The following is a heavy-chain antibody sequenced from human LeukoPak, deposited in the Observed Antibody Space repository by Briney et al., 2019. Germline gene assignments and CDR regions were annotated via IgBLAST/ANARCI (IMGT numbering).Heavy chain of an antibody. J-gene: IGHJ5*02. CDR2: ISYDGSNK. V-gene: IGHV3-30-3*01. Sequence: TGGSLRLSCAASGFTFSSYSIHWVRQAPGKGLEWVAVISYDGSNKYYADSVKGRFTISRDNSKNTLYLQVNSLRAEDTAVYYCARSIMIFGVARRLGDWFDPWGQGTLVTVSS. D-gene: IGHD3-3*01. CDR3: ARSIMIFGVARRLGDWFDP. CDR1: GFTFSSYS.